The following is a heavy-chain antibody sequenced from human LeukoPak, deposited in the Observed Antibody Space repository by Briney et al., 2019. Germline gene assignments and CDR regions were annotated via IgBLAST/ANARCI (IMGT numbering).Heavy chain of an antibody. Sequence: GGSLRLSCAASGFTFSSYWMSWVRQAPGKGLEWVANIKQDGSEKYYVDSVKGRFTISRDNAKNSLYLQMNSLRAEDTAVYYCARARYSSSSQFDYWGQGTLATVSS. D-gene: IGHD6-13*01. CDR1: GFTFSSYW. CDR3: ARARYSSSSQFDY. V-gene: IGHV3-7*01. CDR2: IKQDGSEK. J-gene: IGHJ4*02.